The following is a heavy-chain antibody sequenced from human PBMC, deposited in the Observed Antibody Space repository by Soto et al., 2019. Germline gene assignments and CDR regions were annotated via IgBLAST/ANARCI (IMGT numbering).Heavy chain of an antibody. CDR1: GFTVSSYY. J-gene: IGHJ3*02. CDR2: LYIGGST. CDR3: ARGSGEEKGDAFDI. V-gene: IGHV3-53*02. Sequence: EVQLVETGGGLIQPGGSLRLSCAAYGFTVSSYYMNWVRQPPGKGLEWFSVLYIGGSTYYADSVKGRFTISRDNSKNTLYLQMNSLRDEDTAVYYCARGSGEEKGDAFDIWVQGTMDTVSS. D-gene: IGHD3-3*01.